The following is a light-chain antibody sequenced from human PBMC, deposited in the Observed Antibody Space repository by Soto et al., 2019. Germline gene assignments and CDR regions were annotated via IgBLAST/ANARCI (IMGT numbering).Light chain of an antibody. J-gene: IGLJ7*01. Sequence: QSALTQPASVSGSPGQSITISCTGTSSDVGGYNYVSWYQQHPGKAPKLMIYEVSNRPSGVSNRFSGSKSGNTASLTISGLQAEHEADYYCSSYTSSSTLAVFGGGTQLTVL. CDR3: SSYTSSSTLAV. V-gene: IGLV2-14*01. CDR2: EVS. CDR1: SSDVGGYNY.